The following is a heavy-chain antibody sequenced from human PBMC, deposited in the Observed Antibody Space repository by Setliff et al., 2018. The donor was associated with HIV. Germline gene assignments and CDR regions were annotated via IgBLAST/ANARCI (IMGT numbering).Heavy chain of an antibody. CDR2: IYYSGST. Sequence: SETLSLTCTVSGGSITSSSYYWGWIRQPPGKGLEWIGSIYYSGSTYYNPSLKSRVTISVDTSKNQFSLKVRYVTAADTAIYYCAREIWGQVAHVPYGMDVWGQGTTVTVS. J-gene: IGHJ6*02. CDR3: AREIWGQVAHVPYGMDV. CDR1: GGSITSSSYY. V-gene: IGHV4-39*07. D-gene: IGHD5-12*01.